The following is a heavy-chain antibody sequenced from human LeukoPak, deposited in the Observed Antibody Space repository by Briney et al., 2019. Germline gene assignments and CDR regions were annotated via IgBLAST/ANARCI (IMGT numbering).Heavy chain of an antibody. Sequence: GGSLRLSCAASGFTFSNYAMSWVRQAPGKGLEWVSAISASGGTTYYADSVKGRFTISRDNSKNTLYLQMNSLRVGDTAVYYCAKDPRTVTTTWFDYWGQGTLVTVSS. V-gene: IGHV3-23*01. J-gene: IGHJ4*02. CDR3: AKDPRTVTTTWFDY. CDR1: GFTFSNYA. CDR2: ISASGGTT. D-gene: IGHD4-17*01.